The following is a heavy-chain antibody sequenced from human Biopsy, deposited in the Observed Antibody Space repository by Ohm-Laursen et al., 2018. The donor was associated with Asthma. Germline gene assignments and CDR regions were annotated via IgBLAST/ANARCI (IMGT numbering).Heavy chain of an antibody. Sequence: SSLRLSRAASGFVFSQCGMHWVRQGPGKGLEWVALVSSDGHNKYYEDSVKGRFTISRDNSRNRLYLQINRLTVEDSAVYFCARQSGQDYGDSSGFDIWGQGTKVAVSS. D-gene: IGHD3-22*01. J-gene: IGHJ3*02. CDR3: ARQSGQDYGDSSGFDI. CDR2: VSSDGHNK. V-gene: IGHV3-30*03. CDR1: GFVFSQCG.